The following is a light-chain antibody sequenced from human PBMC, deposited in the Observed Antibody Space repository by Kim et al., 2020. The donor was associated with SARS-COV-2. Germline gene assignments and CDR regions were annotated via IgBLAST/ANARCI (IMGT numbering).Light chain of an antibody. CDR3: QRYDTYSKT. CDR1: QSINTR. J-gene: IGKJ1*01. Sequence: ASVGDRVTITCRTSQSINTRLAWYQQKPGKAPQHLISKASNLQSGVPSRFSGSGSGTEFTLTISSLQPDDFATYYCQRYDTYSKTFGQGTKVDIK. CDR2: KAS. V-gene: IGKV1-5*03.